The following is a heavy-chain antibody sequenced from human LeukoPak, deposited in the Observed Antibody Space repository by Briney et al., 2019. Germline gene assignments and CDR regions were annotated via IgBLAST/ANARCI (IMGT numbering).Heavy chain of an antibody. D-gene: IGHD4-17*01. CDR3: ARQIDPTVTTEYYFDY. CDR1: GGSFSGYY. J-gene: IGHJ4*02. CDR2: INHSGST. Sequence: AETLSLTCAVYGGSFSGYYWSWIRQPPGKGLEWIGEINHSGSTNYNPSLKSRVTISVDTSKNQFSLKLSSVTAADTAVYYCARQIDPTVTTEYYFDYWGQGTLVTVSS. V-gene: IGHV4-34*01.